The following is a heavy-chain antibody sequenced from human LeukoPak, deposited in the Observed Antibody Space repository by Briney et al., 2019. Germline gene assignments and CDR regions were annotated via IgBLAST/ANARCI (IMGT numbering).Heavy chain of an antibody. Sequence: SETLSLTCTVSGGSISSSSYYWGWIRQPPGKGLEWIGSIYYSGSTYYNPSLKSRVTISVDTSKNQFSLKLSSVTAADTAVYYCARTRGYSGYDYYYYGMDVWGQGTTVTVSS. D-gene: IGHD5-12*01. J-gene: IGHJ6*02. CDR3: ARTRGYSGYDYYYYGMDV. CDR2: IYYSGST. V-gene: IGHV4-39*01. CDR1: GGSISSSSYY.